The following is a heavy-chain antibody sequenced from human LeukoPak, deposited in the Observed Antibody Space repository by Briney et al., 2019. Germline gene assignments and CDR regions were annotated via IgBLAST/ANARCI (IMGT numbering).Heavy chain of an antibody. V-gene: IGHV3-7*01. D-gene: IGHD3-10*01. CDR3: ARDSILVVRGVSDY. CDR2: IKQDGSEK. Sequence: QPGGSLRLSCAASGFTFSSYWMSWVRQAPGKGLEWVANIKQDGSEKYYVDSVKGRFTISRDNAKNSLYLQMNSLRAEDTAVYYCARDSILVVRGVSDYWGQGTLVTVSS. CDR1: GFTFSSYW. J-gene: IGHJ4*02.